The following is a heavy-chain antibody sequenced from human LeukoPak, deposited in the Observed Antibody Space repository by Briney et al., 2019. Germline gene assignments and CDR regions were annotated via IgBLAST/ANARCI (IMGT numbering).Heavy chain of an antibody. J-gene: IGHJ1*01. CDR3: AKDRSGGTAEYFQD. CDR1: GFTFSSYA. D-gene: IGHD3-10*01. V-gene: IGHV3-23*01. CDR2: ISGSGYST. Sequence: GGSLRLSCAASGFTFSSYAMSWVLQAPGKGLEWVSVISGSGYSTYYADSVKGRFTISRDNSKNTLYLQMNSLRAEDTAVYYCAKDRSGGTAEYFQDWGQGTLVTVSS.